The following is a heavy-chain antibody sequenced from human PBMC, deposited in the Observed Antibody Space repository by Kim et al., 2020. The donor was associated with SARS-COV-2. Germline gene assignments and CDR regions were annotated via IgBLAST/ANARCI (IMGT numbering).Heavy chain of an antibody. CDR1: GAYITNHY. CDR3: VREGYF. J-gene: IGHJ4*01. CDR2: VYHSWSA. V-gene: IGHV4-59*11. Sequence: SETLSLTCTVSGAYITNHYWSWIRHPPGKGLEWIGNVYHSWSASYNPSLKRRFTMSVDTSKSQFSLQLTSVTAADTAIHYCVREGYF.